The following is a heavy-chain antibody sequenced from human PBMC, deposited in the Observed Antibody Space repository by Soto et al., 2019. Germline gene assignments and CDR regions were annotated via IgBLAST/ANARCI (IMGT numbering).Heavy chain of an antibody. J-gene: IGHJ3*02. CDR3: ASLYYYDSSGYLPTDAFDI. Sequence: GGSLRLSCAASGFTFSSYGMHWVRQAPGKGLEWVAVISYDGSNKYYADSVKGRFTISRDNSKNTLYLQMNSLRAEDTAVYYCASLYYYDSSGYLPTDAFDIWGQGTMVTVSS. CDR2: ISYDGSNK. V-gene: IGHV3-30*03. CDR1: GFTFSSYG. D-gene: IGHD3-22*01.